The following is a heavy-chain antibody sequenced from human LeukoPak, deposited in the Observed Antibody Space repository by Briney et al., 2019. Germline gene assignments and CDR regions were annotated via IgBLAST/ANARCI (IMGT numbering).Heavy chain of an antibody. CDR1: GGSISSHY. D-gene: IGHD3-3*01. Sequence: SETLSLTCTVSGGSISSHYWSWIRQPPGKGLEWIGYIYYSGSTNYNPSLKSRVTISVDTSKNQFSLKLSSVTAADTAVCYCARGFTYYDFWSGAALFDYWGQGTLVTVSS. CDR3: ARGFTYYDFWSGAALFDY. CDR2: IYYSGST. V-gene: IGHV4-59*11. J-gene: IGHJ4*02.